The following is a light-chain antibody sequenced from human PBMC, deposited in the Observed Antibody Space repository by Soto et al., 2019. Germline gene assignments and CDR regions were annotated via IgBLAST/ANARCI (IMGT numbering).Light chain of an antibody. J-gene: IGKJ2*01. CDR2: WAS. V-gene: IGKV4-1*01. Sequence: DIQMTQSPSSLSASVGDRVTITCRASQTFSNFLNWYQQKPGQPPKLLIYWASTRESGVPDRFSGSGSGTDFTLTISSLQAEDVGIYYCQQYYNTPRTFGQGTKLEIK. CDR1: QTFSNF. CDR3: QQYYNTPRT.